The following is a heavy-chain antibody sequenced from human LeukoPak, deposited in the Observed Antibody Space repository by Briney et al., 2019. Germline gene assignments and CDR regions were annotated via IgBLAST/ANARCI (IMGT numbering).Heavy chain of an antibody. Sequence: GGSLRLSCAASGFTFNIYGMNWARQAPGKGLEWVSGIGGSGTRTYYADSVKGRFTISRDNSKNTLYLQMNSLKTEDTAVYYCTRQGYTYYYDSSGYYSWGQGTMVTVSS. CDR1: GFTFNIYG. CDR2: IGGSGTRT. D-gene: IGHD3-22*01. J-gene: IGHJ3*01. CDR3: TRQGYTYYYDSSGYYS. V-gene: IGHV3-23*01.